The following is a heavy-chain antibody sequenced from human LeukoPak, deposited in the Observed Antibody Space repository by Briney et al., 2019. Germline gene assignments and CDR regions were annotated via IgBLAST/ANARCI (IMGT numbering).Heavy chain of an antibody. CDR2: IIPIFGTA. V-gene: IGHV1-69*05. CDR3: ARAHSSSWYQEYFDY. J-gene: IGHJ4*02. Sequence: ASVKVSCKASGGTFSSYAISWVRQAPGQGLEWMGRIIPIFGTANYAQKFQGRVTITTDESMSTAYMELSSLRSEDTAVYYCARAHSSSWYQEYFDYWGQGTLVTVSS. D-gene: IGHD6-13*01. CDR1: GGTFSSYA.